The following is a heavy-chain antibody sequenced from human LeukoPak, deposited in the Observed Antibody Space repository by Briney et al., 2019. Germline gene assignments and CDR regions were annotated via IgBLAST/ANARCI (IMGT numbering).Heavy chain of an antibody. V-gene: IGHV4-4*09. Sequence: SETLSLTCTVSGGSISSYYWSWIRQPPGKGLEWIGYIYTSGGTNYNPSLKSRVTISVDTSKNQFSLKLSSVTAADTAVYYCAREGDSSGYWALWGQGTLVTVSS. CDR2: IYTSGGT. J-gene: IGHJ4*02. CDR1: GGSISSYY. D-gene: IGHD3-22*01. CDR3: AREGDSSGYWAL.